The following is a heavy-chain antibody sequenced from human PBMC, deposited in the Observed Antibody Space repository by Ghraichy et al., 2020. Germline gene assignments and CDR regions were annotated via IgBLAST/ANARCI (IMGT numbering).Heavy chain of an antibody. CDR2: IRSKAYGGTT. CDR3: TRELRYFDWLLSYGMDV. CDR1: GFTFGDYA. V-gene: IGHV3-49*03. Sequence: SLRLSCTASGFTFGDYAMSWFRQAPGKGLEWVGFIRSKAYGGTTEYAASVKGRFTISRDDSKSIAYLQMNSLKTEDTAVYYCTRELRYFDWLLSYGMDVWGQGTTVTVSS. D-gene: IGHD3-9*01. J-gene: IGHJ6*02.